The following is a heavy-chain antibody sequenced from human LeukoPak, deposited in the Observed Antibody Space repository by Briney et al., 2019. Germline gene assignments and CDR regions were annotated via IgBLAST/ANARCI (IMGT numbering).Heavy chain of an antibody. CDR1: GVSVSGFY. CDR3: ARRRGNFGEGEFDY. D-gene: IGHD3-16*01. J-gene: IGHJ4*02. CDR2: IHTGGSV. V-gene: IGHV4-4*08. Sequence: PSETLSLTCTVSGVSVSGFYWNWIRQPPHKGLEWVGYIHTGGSVSSNPSLWSRLTFSIDTSKNQVSLRLSSVTATDTAVYYCARRRGNFGEGEFDYWGQGTPVTVST.